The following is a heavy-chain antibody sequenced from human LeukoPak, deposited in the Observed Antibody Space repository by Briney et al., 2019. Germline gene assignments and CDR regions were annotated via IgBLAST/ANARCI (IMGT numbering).Heavy chain of an antibody. Sequence: PGGSLRLSCAAPGFTFSSYAMSWVRQAPGKGLEWVSSITGSSASTYYADIVKARFTISRDNSKNTLYLQMNGLRAEETAVYFCAKLDYFDTRWGQGTLVTVSS. D-gene: IGHD3-22*01. V-gene: IGHV3-23*01. CDR2: ITGSSAST. CDR1: GFTFSSYA. J-gene: IGHJ4*02. CDR3: AKLDYFDTR.